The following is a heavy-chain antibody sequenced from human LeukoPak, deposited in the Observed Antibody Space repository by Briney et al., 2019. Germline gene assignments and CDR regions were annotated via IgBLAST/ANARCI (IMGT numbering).Heavy chain of an antibody. J-gene: IGHJ3*02. Sequence: ASVKVSCKASGYTFTSYGISWVRQAPGQGLEWMGRIIPILGIANYAQKFQGRVTITADKSTSTAYMELSSLRSEDTAVYYCAREGPDDAFDIWGQGTMVTVSS. CDR1: GYTFTSYG. CDR3: AREGPDDAFDI. V-gene: IGHV1-69*04. CDR2: IIPILGIA.